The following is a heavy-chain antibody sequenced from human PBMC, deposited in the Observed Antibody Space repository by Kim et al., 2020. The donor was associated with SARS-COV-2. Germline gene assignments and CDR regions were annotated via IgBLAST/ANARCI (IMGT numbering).Heavy chain of an antibody. V-gene: IGHV3-33*06. D-gene: IGHD3-10*02. J-gene: IGHJ6*02. Sequence: GGSLRLSCAASGFTFNTYGMHWVRQAPGKGLEWVAVVWFDENNKYYGASVKGRFTISRDNSKKTVYLQMNSLRAEDTAVYYCAKGRQASTLFGDGMDVWGQGTTVTVSS. CDR2: VWFDENNK. CDR1: GFTFNTYG. CDR3: AKGRQASTLFGDGMDV.